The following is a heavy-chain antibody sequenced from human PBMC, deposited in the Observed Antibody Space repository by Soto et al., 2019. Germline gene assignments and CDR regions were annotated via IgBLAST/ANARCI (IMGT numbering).Heavy chain of an antibody. CDR2: IYYSGST. J-gene: IGHJ4*02. D-gene: IGHD1-1*01. CDR3: ARGGPHYAERPENY. Sequence: QVQLQESGPGLVKPSQTLSLTCTVSGGSISSGGYYWSWIRQHPGKGLEWIGYIYYSGSTYYNPSLKSRETRSVVTSKNQFSPQLSSVTAADTAVYYWARGGPHYAERPENYWGQGTLVTVSS. V-gene: IGHV4-31*03. CDR1: GGSISSGGYY.